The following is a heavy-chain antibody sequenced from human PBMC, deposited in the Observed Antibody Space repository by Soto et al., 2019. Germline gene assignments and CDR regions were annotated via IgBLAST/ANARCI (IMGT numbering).Heavy chain of an antibody. CDR3: ARDQTYYYMDV. J-gene: IGHJ6*03. Sequence: QVQLQESGPGLVKPSETLSLTCTVSGGSIRSYYWSWIRQPPGKRLEWIGYGHYSGSTNYNPSLKSRVTISVDTSKNQCSLKLSSVTAADTAVYYCARDQTYYYMDVWGKGTAVTVSS. CDR1: GGSIRSYY. CDR2: GHYSGST. V-gene: IGHV4-59*01.